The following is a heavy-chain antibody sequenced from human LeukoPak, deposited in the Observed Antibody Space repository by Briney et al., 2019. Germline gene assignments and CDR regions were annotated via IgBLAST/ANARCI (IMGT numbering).Heavy chain of an antibody. Sequence: SETLSLTCTVSGGSISSYYWSWIRQPPGKGLEWIGYIYYSGSTNYNPSLKSRVTISVDTSKNQFSLKLSSVTAADTAVYYCARAAYYGSGSYFLGYAFDIWGQGTMVTVSS. CDR1: GGSISSYY. CDR3: ARAAYYGSGSYFLGYAFDI. V-gene: IGHV4-59*01. D-gene: IGHD3-10*01. J-gene: IGHJ3*02. CDR2: IYYSGST.